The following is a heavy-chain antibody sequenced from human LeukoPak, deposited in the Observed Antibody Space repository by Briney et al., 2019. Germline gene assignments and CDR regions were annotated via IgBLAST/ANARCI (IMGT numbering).Heavy chain of an antibody. J-gene: IGHJ4*02. CDR2: IYSGGST. V-gene: IGHV3-66*01. D-gene: IGHD2-15*01. CDR3: ASGPKRITPFDY. Sequence: GGSLRLSCAASGFTFSSYAMSWVRQAPGMGLEWVSVIYSGGSTYYADSVKGRFTISRDNSKNTLYLQMNSLRAEDTAVYYCASGPKRITPFDYWGQGTLVTVSS. CDR1: GFTFSSYA.